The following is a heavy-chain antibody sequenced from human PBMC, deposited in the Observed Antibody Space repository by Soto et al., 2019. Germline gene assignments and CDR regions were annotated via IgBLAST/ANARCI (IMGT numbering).Heavy chain of an antibody. CDR3: ARDRDYGWFDP. Sequence: TSETLSLTCTVSGGSISSGDYYWSWIRQPPGKGLEWIGYIYYSGSTYYNPSLKSRVTISVDTSKNQFSLKLSSVTAADTAVYYCARDRDYGWFDPWGQGTLVTVSS. CDR1: GGSISSGDYY. CDR2: IYYSGST. V-gene: IGHV4-30-4*01. J-gene: IGHJ5*02. D-gene: IGHD4-17*01.